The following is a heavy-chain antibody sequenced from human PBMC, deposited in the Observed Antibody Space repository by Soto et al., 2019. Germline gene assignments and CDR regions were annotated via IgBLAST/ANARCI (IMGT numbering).Heavy chain of an antibody. CDR1: GGTFSSYA. CDR2: IIPIFGTA. J-gene: IGHJ5*02. CDR3: AREDGGYDSNWFDP. V-gene: IGHV1-69*13. D-gene: IGHD5-12*01. Sequence: SVKVSCKASGGTFSSYAISWVRQAPGQGLEWMGGIIPIFGTANYAQKFQGRVTITADESTSTAYMELSSLRSEDTAVYYCAREDGGYDSNWFDPWGQGTLVTVSS.